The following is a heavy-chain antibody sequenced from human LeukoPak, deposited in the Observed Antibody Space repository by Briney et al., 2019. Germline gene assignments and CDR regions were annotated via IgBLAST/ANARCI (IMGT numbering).Heavy chain of an antibody. CDR2: IVVGSGNT. CDR1: GFTFSSSA. V-gene: IGHV1-58*01. CDR3: AACSTSCLTYYYYYGMDV. D-gene: IGHD2-2*01. J-gene: IGHJ6*04. Sequence: SVKVSCRASGFTFSSSAVQWVRQARGQRLEWIGWIVVGSGNTNYAQKFQERVTITRDMSTSTAYMELSSLRSEDTAVYYCAACSTSCLTYYYYYGMDVWGKGTTVTVSS.